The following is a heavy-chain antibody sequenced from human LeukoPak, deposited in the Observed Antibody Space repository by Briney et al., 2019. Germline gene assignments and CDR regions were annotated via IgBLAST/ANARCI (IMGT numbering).Heavy chain of an antibody. J-gene: IGHJ5*02. D-gene: IGHD5/OR15-5a*01. CDR3: VTTSVTHTRDP. Sequence: ASVKVSCKASGNDFNHFYFNRVRQAPGRGLEWVGWINPHSRATHYAQRFRGRVTMEASITTGYMELNSLTSDDTAVYYCVTTSVTHTRDPWGQGTLVTVSS. V-gene: IGHV1-2*02. CDR2: INPHSRAT. CDR1: GNDFNHFY.